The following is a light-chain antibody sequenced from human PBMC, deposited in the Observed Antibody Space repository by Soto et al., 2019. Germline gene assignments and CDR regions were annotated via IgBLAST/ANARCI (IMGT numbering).Light chain of an antibody. CDR2: EVT. J-gene: IGLJ3*02. CDR1: SNDVGAYNH. Sequence: QSALTQPPSASGSPGQSVTISCTGTSNDVGAYNHVSWYQQHPGKVPKLIIYEVTRRPSGVPDRFSGSKSGNTASLTVSWLQVEDEADYYCSSYGGRDTFAPFGGGTKLTVL. V-gene: IGLV2-8*01. CDR3: SSYGGRDTFAP.